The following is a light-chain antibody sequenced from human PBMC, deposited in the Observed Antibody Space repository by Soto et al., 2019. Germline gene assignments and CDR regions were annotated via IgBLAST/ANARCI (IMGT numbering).Light chain of an antibody. J-gene: IGKJ1*01. Sequence: TQSQDTLSASVGDTVTVTRRASQGVSGWLAWYQQKPGEAPKLLIYDASALPRGVPSRFSGSGSGTKFTLTIASLQPDDFATYYCQQYETFSGTFGPGTKVDIK. V-gene: IGKV1-5*01. CDR3: QQYETFSGT. CDR1: QGVSGW. CDR2: DAS.